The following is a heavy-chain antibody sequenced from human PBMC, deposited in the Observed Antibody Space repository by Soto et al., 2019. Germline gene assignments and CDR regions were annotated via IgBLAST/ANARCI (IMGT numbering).Heavy chain of an antibody. CDR1: GFTFSDYY. D-gene: IGHD7-27*01. CDR3: VRNALGWFVP. V-gene: IGHV3-72*01. CDR2: VKHRPKDFGT. Sequence: EIQLVESGGGSVQPGGSLRLSCVASGFTFSDYYMDWVRQAPGKGLEWVARVKHRPKDFGTEYAASVTGRFIISRDDSQTSLFLQMNSLKSYHTAINYSVRNALGWFVPWGQGTLVTVSS. J-gene: IGHJ5*02.